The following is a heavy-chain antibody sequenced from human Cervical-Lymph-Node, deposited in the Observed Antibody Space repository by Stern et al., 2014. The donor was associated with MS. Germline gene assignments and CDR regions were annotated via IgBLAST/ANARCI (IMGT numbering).Heavy chain of an antibody. CDR3: ARASPRYSSGPTTLIDY. CDR2: IRRSGSTI. D-gene: IGHD6-19*01. V-gene: IGHV3-11*01. J-gene: IGHJ4*02. Sequence: VQLVESGGGLVKPGGSLRLSCAASGFTFSDYYMSWIRQAPGKGLEWVSYIRRSGSTIYYADSVKGRFTISRDNAKNSLYLQMNSLRAEDTAVYYCARASPRYSSGPTTLIDYWGQGTLVTVSS. CDR1: GFTFSDYY.